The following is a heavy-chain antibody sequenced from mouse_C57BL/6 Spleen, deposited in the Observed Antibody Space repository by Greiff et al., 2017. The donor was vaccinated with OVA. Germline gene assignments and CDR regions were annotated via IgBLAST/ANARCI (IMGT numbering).Heavy chain of an antibody. D-gene: IGHD1-1*01. Sequence: QVTLKESGPGILQPSQTLSLTCSFSGFSLSTFGMGVGWIRQPSGKGLEWLAHIWWDDDKYYNPALKSRLTISKYTSKNQVFLKIANVDTADTATYYCARIAHYYGSSSYAMDYWGQGTSVTVSS. CDR2: IWWDDDK. CDR1: GFSLSTFGMG. J-gene: IGHJ4*01. V-gene: IGHV8-8*01. CDR3: ARIAHYYGSSSYAMDY.